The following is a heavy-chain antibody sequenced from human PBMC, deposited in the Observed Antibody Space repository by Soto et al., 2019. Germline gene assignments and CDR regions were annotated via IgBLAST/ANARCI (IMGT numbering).Heavy chain of an antibody. V-gene: IGHV1-69*13. D-gene: IGHD6-6*01. J-gene: IGHJ5*02. Sequence: SVNVSCKACGGGFSSCGIIWVRQAAGQGLELMGGIIPIFGTANHAQKFQGKVTIPPHESTSPANMELSSLRSEDTAVYYCARDRTRVRPYSSSSGLFAPWGQGTLVPVSS. CDR2: IIPIFGTA. CDR1: GGGFSSCG. CDR3: ARDRTRVRPYSSSSGLFAP.